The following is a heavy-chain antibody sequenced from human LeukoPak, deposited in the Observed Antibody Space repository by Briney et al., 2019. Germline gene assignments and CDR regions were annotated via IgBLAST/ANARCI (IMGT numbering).Heavy chain of an antibody. CDR3: ARGVYYDSSGPDYYFDY. Sequence: SETLSLTCTVSGGSISSGSCCWSWIRQPAGKGLEWIGRIYTSGSTNYNPSLKSRVTISVDTSKNQFSLKLSSVTAADTAVYYCARGVYYDSSGPDYYFDYWGQGTLVTVSS. V-gene: IGHV4-61*02. D-gene: IGHD3-22*01. CDR2: IYTSGST. CDR1: GGSISSGSCC. J-gene: IGHJ4*02.